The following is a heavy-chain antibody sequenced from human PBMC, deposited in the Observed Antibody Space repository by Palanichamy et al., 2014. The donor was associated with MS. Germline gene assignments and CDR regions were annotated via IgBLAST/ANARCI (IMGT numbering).Heavy chain of an antibody. Sequence: QMQLVQSGAEVKKPGSSVKVSCKASGGTFTNYVISWVRQAPGQGLEWMGRIIPIVAIENYAHQFQGRLTVTADESTNTAYMELGSLRSEDTAVYYCARESGSDGSFADPNYMDVWGKGTTVIVSS. D-gene: IGHD3-10*01. CDR1: GGTFTNYV. CDR2: IIPIVAIE. V-gene: IGHV1-69*09. J-gene: IGHJ6*03. CDR3: ARESGSDGSFADPNYMDV.